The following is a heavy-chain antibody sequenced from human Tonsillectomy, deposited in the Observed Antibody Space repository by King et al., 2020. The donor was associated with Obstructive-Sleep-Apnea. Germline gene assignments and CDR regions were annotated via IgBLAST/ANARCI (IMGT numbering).Heavy chain of an antibody. D-gene: IGHD6-19*01. J-gene: IGHJ6*02. CDR3: AKEPLYSSGWTSYYYYYGMDV. CDR1: GFTFSSYD. Sequence: QLVQSGGGVVQPGRSLRLSCAASGFTFSSYDMHWVRQAPGKGLEWVAFISYDGSNKYYADSVKGRFTISRDNSKNTLYLQMNSLRAEDTAVYYCAKEPLYSSGWTSYYYYYGMDVWGQGTPVTVSS. CDR2: ISYDGSNK. V-gene: IGHV3-30*18.